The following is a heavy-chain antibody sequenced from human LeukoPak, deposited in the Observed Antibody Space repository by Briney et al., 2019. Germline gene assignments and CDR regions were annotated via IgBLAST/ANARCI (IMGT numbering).Heavy chain of an antibody. CDR1: GYTFTSYA. CDR2: IIPIFGTA. CDR3: ARSAVAGFFDY. V-gene: IGHV1-69*13. J-gene: IGHJ4*02. Sequence: SVKVSCKASGYTFTSYAISWVRQAPGQGLEWMGGIIPIFGTANYAQKFQGRVTITADESTSTAYMELSSLRSEDTAVYYCARSAVAGFFDYWGQGTLVTVSS. D-gene: IGHD6-19*01.